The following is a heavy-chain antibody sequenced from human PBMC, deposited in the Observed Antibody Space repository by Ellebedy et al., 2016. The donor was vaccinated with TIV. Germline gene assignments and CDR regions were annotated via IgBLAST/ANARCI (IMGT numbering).Heavy chain of an antibody. CDR3: SSWAGSNGSFKGTYYY. V-gene: IGHV1-69*04. J-gene: IGHJ4*02. Sequence: AASVKVSCKASGGTFSNYANNWVRQAPGQGLEWMGRIIPILGIADYAQNFQGRVTFTADKSTSTAYMELSSLRSEDTAVYYCSSWAGSNGSFKGTYYYWGQGTLVAVSS. CDR1: GGTFSNYA. D-gene: IGHD1-26*01. CDR2: IIPILGIA.